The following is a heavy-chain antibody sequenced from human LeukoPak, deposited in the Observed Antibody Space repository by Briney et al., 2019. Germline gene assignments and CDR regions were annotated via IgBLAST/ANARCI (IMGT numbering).Heavy chain of an antibody. CDR2: YSGST. J-gene: IGHJ3*02. D-gene: IGHD3-22*01. CDR3: ARDRGYYYDSSGSYPFDI. Sequence: YSGSTNYNPSLKSRVTISVDTSKNQFSLKLSSVTAADTAVYYCARDRGYYYDSSGSYPFDIWGQGTMVTVSS. V-gene: IGHV4-59*01.